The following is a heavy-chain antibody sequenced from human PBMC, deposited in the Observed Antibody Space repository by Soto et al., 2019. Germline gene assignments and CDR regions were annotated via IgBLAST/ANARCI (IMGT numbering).Heavy chain of an antibody. CDR3: ARDLRYYNSRGYYGFFDY. CDR1: GFTFSRFA. CDR2: ITAGGGNT. V-gene: IGHV3-23*01. J-gene: IGHJ4*02. D-gene: IGHD3-22*01. Sequence: EVQLLESGGGLVQPGGSLRLSCAASGFTFSRFAMTWVRQAPGKGLEWVSSITAGGGNTYYADSVKGRFTIARDSSKNTLYLQMDSLRAEDTAVYYCARDLRYYNSRGYYGFFDYGGQGTLVTVSS.